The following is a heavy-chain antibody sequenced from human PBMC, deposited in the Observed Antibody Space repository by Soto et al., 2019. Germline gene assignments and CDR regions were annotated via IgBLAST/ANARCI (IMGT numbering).Heavy chain of an antibody. Sequence: PGDSLKISCKGSGYSCTSYWIGWVCQIHGKGLEWMVIIYPGDSDSIYSPSFQGHVTISADKSISNDCLQWSSLKSSDTPMYYCARHAHSTAAPALANFSGMYVWRQGTAVTVSS. V-gene: IGHV5-51*01. J-gene: IGHJ6*02. CDR1: GYSCTSYW. CDR3: ARHAHSTAAPALANFSGMYV. CDR2: IYPGDSDS. D-gene: IGHD6-13*01.